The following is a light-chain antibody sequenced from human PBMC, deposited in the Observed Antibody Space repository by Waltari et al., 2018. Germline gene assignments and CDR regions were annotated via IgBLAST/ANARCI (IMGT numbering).Light chain of an antibody. CDR2: SHD. CDR1: SSNIGSNA. CDR3: GAWDDRLNVYV. Sequence: QSVLTQPPSASGTPGQRVTISCSGSSSNIGSNALNWYQHLPGTAPTLLIYSHDQRPSGVPARFSGSKSGTSASLAISGLQSEDEADYYCGAWDDRLNVYVFGTGTRVTVL. J-gene: IGLJ1*01. V-gene: IGLV1-44*01.